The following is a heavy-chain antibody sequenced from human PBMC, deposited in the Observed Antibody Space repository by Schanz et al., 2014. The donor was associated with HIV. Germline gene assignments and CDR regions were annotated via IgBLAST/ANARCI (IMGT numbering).Heavy chain of an antibody. J-gene: IGHJ3*02. CDR3: ARDFEGPDAFDI. CDR1: GFTISSNY. Sequence: EVQLVETGGGLIQPGGSLRLSCAVSGFTISSNYMSWVRQAPGKGLEWVSVVYIGDSTFYANSVKGRFTISRDDSKNTLYLQMNSLRAEDTAVYYCARDFEGPDAFDIWGQGTMVTVSS. CDR2: VYIGDST. V-gene: IGHV3-53*02.